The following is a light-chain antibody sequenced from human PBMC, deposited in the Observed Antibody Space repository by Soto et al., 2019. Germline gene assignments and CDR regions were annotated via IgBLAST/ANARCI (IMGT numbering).Light chain of an antibody. CDR2: GAF. J-gene: IGKJ4*01. CDR1: QSVSYN. V-gene: IGKV3-15*01. CDR3: QQYKNWPPLT. Sequence: EIVMTQSPATLSVSPGETPTLSCRASQSVSYNLAWYQQKPGQGPRLVIYGAFIRATGIPARFSGSGSATEFTLTISSLQSEDFAVYYYQQYKNWPPLTFGGGTKVEIK.